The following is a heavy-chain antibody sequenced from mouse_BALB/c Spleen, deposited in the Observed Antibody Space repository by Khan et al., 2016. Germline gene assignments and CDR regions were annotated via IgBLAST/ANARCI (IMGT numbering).Heavy chain of an antibody. CDR3: ARGAS. Sequence: QVQLQQSGAELMKPGASVKISCKASGYTFSRYWIEWIKERPGHGLEWIGEILPGTDSTNYNDKFKGKAAFTAESSSSTAYIQLNSLTSEDSAVYYCARGASWGQRTLVTVSA. V-gene: IGHV1-9*01. CDR2: ILPGTDST. CDR1: GYTFSRYW. J-gene: IGHJ3*01.